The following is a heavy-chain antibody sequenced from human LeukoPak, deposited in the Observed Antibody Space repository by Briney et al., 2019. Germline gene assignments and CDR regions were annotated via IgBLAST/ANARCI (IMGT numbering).Heavy chain of an antibody. V-gene: IGHV3-9*03. Sequence: GRSLRLSCATSGFTFDDSDMSWVRQAPGKGLEWVSTISWNSGTIGYADSVKGRFIISRDNAKNTLYLQMNSLRAEDMALYYCTNNGFDIWGRGTMVTISS. CDR2: ISWNSGTI. CDR3: TNNGFDI. CDR1: GFTFDDSD. J-gene: IGHJ3*02.